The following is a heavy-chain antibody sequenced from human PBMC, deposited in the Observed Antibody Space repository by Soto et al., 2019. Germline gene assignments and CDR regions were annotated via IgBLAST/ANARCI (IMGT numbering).Heavy chain of an antibody. CDR1: GFTFSSYG. D-gene: IGHD5-18*01. V-gene: IGHV3-23*01. Sequence: GGSLRLSCVASGFTFSSYGMSWVRQAPGKGLEWVAGISGISGRTDYADSVKGRFTISRDNSNNILYLQLNSLRAEDTAIYYCAKQRKYRAYYYPMDVWGQGATVTVSS. J-gene: IGHJ6*02. CDR3: AKQRKYRAYYYPMDV. CDR2: ISGISGRT.